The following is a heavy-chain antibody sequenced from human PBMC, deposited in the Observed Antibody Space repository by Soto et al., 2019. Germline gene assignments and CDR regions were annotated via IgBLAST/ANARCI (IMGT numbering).Heavy chain of an antibody. CDR3: ARRYGRNFDY. Sequence: QVQLQESGPGLVKPSETLSLTCTVSGGSISSYYWSWIRQPPGKGLEWIGYIYYSGSTNYNPSLQSRVTISVDTSKNQFSLKLSSVTAADTAVYYCARRYGRNFDYWGQGTLVTVSS. CDR2: IYYSGST. J-gene: IGHJ4*02. D-gene: IGHD1-20*01. CDR1: GGSISSYY. V-gene: IGHV4-59*01.